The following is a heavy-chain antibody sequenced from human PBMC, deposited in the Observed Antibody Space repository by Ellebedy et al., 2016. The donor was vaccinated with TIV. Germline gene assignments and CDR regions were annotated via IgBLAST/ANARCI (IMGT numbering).Heavy chain of an antibody. J-gene: IGHJ4*02. CDR1: GFTFSDHY. CDR2: SRNKAKSYTT. Sequence: GESLKISCAVSGFTFSDHYMDWVRLAPGKGPEWVGRSRNKAKSYTTDYAVPVKGRFTISRDDSKNSLYLQMNSLKTEDTAIYYCARDTTSDYWGQGALVTVSS. D-gene: IGHD1-1*01. V-gene: IGHV3-72*01. CDR3: ARDTTSDY.